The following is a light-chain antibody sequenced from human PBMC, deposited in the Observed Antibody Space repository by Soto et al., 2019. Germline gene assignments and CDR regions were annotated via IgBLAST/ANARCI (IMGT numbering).Light chain of an antibody. CDR3: QQHYNTPLT. CDR1: QSVLFRSDNQNY. V-gene: IGKV4-1*01. CDR2: WAS. J-gene: IGKJ4*01. Sequence: DIVMPQSPESLAVSLGARATISCKSSQSVLFRSDNQNYLAWYQQKPGQPPKLLIYWASTRESGVPDRFSGSGSGTDFTLTISTLQAEDVAIYYCQQHYNTPLTFGGGTKVDIK.